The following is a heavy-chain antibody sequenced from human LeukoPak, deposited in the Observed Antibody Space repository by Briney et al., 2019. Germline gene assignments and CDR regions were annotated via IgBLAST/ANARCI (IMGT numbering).Heavy chain of an antibody. CDR1: GYSISSGYY. D-gene: IGHD3-22*01. CDR2: VYHSGST. V-gene: IGHV4-38-2*01. Sequence: KPSETLSLTCAVFGYSISSGYYWGWIRQPPGKGLEWIGSVYHSGSTFYNPSLKGRVTMSGDTSKNHFSLKLSSVTAADTAVYYCARHRYYYDTTSYAFDSWGQGILVTVSS. J-gene: IGHJ4*02. CDR3: ARHRYYYDTTSYAFDS.